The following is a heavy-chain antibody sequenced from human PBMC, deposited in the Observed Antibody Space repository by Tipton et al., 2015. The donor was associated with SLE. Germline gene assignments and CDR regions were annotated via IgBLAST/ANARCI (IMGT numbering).Heavy chain of an antibody. CDR3: AREGTTRKDAFDI. D-gene: IGHD1-1*01. Sequence: LRLSCTVSGGSISSSSYYWGWIRPPPGKGLEWIGSIYYSGSTYYNPSLKSRVTISVDTSKNQFSLKLSSVTAADTAVYYCAREGTTRKDAFDIWGQGTMVTVSS. CDR2: IYYSGST. CDR1: GGSISSSSYY. J-gene: IGHJ3*02. V-gene: IGHV4-39*07.